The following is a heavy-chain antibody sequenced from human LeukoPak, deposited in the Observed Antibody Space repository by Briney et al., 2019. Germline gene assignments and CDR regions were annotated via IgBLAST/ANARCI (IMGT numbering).Heavy chain of an antibody. CDR3: ARGGNDAFDI. CDR1: GFTFSSYS. V-gene: IGHV3-21*01. Sequence: GGSLRLSCAASGFTFSSYSMNWVRQAPGKGLEWVSSISSSSSYIYYADSVKGRFTISRDNAKDTLYLQMNSLRAEDTAVYYCARGGNDAFDIWGQGTMVTVSS. CDR2: ISSSSSYI. J-gene: IGHJ3*02.